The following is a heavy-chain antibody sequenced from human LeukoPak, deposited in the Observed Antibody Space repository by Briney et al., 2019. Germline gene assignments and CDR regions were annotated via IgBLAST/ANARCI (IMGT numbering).Heavy chain of an antibody. CDR3: ARVRAYSSSSWVDYYFDY. D-gene: IGHD6-6*01. J-gene: IGHJ4*02. Sequence: GGSLRLSCAASGFTFDDYGMRWVRQAPGKGLGWVSVINWNGGSTGYADSVKGRFTISRDNAKNSLYLQMNSLRAEDTALYYCARVRAYSSSSWVDYYFDYWGQGTLVTVSS. CDR1: GFTFDDYG. CDR2: INWNGGST. V-gene: IGHV3-20*04.